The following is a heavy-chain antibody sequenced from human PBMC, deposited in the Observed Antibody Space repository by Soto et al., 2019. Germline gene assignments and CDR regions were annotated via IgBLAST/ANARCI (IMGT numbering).Heavy chain of an antibody. J-gene: IGHJ4*02. CDR2: ISYDGSNA. D-gene: IGHD5-18*01. CDR1: GFTFISYG. CDR3: AKGYTLVDTTIPLDF. Sequence: GGSLRLSCAASGFTFISYGIHWVRQAPGKGLEWVAVISYDGSNADYADSVKGRFTISRDNSKNTLYLQMDSLRAEDTAVYYCAKGYTLVDTTIPLDFWGQGAMVTVYS. V-gene: IGHV3-30*18.